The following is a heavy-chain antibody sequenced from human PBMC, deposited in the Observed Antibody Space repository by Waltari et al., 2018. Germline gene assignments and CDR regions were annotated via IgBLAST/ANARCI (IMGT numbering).Heavy chain of an antibody. V-gene: IGHV4-4*07. CDR1: GGSISSYY. D-gene: IGHD1-26*01. CDR3: ARAGDIVGATPGDY. CDR2: IYTSGST. J-gene: IGHJ4*02. Sequence: QVQLQESGPGLVKPSETLSLTCTVSGGSISSYYWSWIRQPAGKGLEWIGRIYTSGSTNYIPSRKSRVTMSVDTSKTQFSLKLSSVTAADTAVYYCARAGDIVGATPGDYWGQGTLVTVSS.